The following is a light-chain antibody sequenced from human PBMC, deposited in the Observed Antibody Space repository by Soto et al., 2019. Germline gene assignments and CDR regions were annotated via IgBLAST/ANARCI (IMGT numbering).Light chain of an antibody. CDR2: AAS. CDR3: QQYNSVPRT. V-gene: IGKV1-27*01. Sequence: DIQMTQSPSSLSASVGDRVTLTCRASEGISNYLAWYQQKPGKVPKLLIYAASTLQSGVPSRFSGSGSGTEFTLTINNLQPEDVAIYYCQQYNSVPRTFGPGTKVDIK. J-gene: IGKJ3*01. CDR1: EGISNY.